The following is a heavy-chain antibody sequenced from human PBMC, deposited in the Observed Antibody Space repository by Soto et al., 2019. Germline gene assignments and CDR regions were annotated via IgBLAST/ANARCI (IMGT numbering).Heavy chain of an antibody. V-gene: IGHV4-59*01. Sequence: KTSETLSLTCIISGDSTSNYYWSWIRQSPGKGLEWIGYISYSGNTNYNPSLKSRVTISVDTSKDQLSLKVTSVTAADTAMYYCACLRGKRGSPIDYCGQGPQVTVYS. CDR3: ACLRGKRGSPIDY. CDR1: GDSTSNYY. D-gene: IGHD2-15*01. CDR2: ISYSGNT. J-gene: IGHJ4*02.